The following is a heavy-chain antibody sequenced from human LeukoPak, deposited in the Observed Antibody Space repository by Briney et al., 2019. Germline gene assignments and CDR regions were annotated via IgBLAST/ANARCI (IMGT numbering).Heavy chain of an antibody. Sequence: GGSLGLSCAASGFTFSSYSMNWVRQAPGKGLEWVAVISYDGSNKYYADSVKGRFTISRDNSKNTLYLQMNSLRAEDTAVYYCARVGSDYGFDPWGQGTLVTVSS. V-gene: IGHV3-30*03. D-gene: IGHD4-17*01. CDR1: GFTFSSYS. J-gene: IGHJ5*02. CDR3: ARVGSDYGFDP. CDR2: ISYDGSNK.